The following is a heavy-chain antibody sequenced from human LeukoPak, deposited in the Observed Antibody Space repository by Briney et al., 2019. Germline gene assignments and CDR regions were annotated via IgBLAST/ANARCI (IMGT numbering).Heavy chain of an antibody. CDR1: GGSISSSSYY. CDR3: ARHPIDCSSTSCYQLFDY. Sequence: SETLSLTCTVSGGSISSSSYYWGWIRPPPGKGLEWIGSIYYSGSTYYNPSLKSRVIISVGTSKTQFSLKLSSVTAADTAVYYCARHPIDCSSTSCYQLFDYWGQGTLVTVSS. CDR2: IYYSGST. V-gene: IGHV4-39*01. J-gene: IGHJ4*02. D-gene: IGHD2-2*01.